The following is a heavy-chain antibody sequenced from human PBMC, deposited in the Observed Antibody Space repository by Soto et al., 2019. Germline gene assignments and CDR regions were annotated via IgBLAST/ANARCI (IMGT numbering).Heavy chain of an antibody. D-gene: IGHD4-17*01. CDR2: IYYSGST. Sequence: QLQLQESGPGLVKPSETLSLTCTVSGGSISSSSYYWGWIRQPPGKGLEWIGSIYYSGSTYYNPSLKSRVTIAVDTSKNQFSLKLSSVTAADTAVYYCASMIDYGDHLGAFDIWGQGTMVTVSS. J-gene: IGHJ3*02. V-gene: IGHV4-39*01. CDR3: ASMIDYGDHLGAFDI. CDR1: GGSISSSSYY.